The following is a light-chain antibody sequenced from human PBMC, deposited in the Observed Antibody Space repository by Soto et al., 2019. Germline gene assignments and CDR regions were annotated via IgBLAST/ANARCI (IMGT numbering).Light chain of an antibody. J-gene: IGLJ1*01. CDR2: EVS. Sequence: QSALTQPASVSGSPGQSITISCTGTSSDVGGYNYVSWYQQHPGKAPKLMIYEVSNRPSGVSNRFSGSKSGNTACLTISGLQAEDEADYYCSSCTTSSTLLYVFGTGTKLTVL. V-gene: IGLV2-14*01. CDR3: SSCTTSSTLLYV. CDR1: SSDVGGYNY.